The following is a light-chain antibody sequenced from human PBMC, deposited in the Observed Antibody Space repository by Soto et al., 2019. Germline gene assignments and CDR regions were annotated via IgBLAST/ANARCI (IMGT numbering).Light chain of an antibody. J-gene: IGKJ4*02. CDR3: QQYSSSPPLT. CDR1: QSVSSSY. Sequence: IVLSKSPATLSVSPGERATLSCRASQSVSSSYLAWYQQRPGQAPRLLIYGASSRATGIPDRFGGSGSGTDFTLTISSLESEDFAVYYCQQYSSSPPLTFGGGTKVDIK. V-gene: IGKV3-20*01. CDR2: GAS.